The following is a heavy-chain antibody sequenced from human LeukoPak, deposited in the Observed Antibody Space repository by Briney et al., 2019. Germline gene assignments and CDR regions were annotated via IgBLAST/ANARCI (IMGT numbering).Heavy chain of an antibody. V-gene: IGHV1-46*01. D-gene: IGHD3-10*01. Sequence: GASVKVSCKASGYTFTHYYMHWVRQARGQELEWMGRIDGETGNTRYAQNFQGRVSMTRDTSTSTVYMELSSLRFEDTAVYYCARDPGGNYFGPGTHFAYWGQGALVTVSS. CDR1: GYTFTHYY. J-gene: IGHJ4*02. CDR2: IDGETGNT. CDR3: ARDPGGNYFGPGTHFAY.